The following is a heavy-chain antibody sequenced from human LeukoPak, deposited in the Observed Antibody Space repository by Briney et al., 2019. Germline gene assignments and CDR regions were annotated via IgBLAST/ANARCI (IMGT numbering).Heavy chain of an antibody. CDR2: IYTSGST. J-gene: IGHJ3*02. CDR1: GGSISSYY. D-gene: IGHD2-2*01. CDR3: AKDDIVVVPAPMPLAAFNI. Sequence: SETLSLTCTVSGGSISSYYWSWIRQPAGKGLEWIGRIYTSGSTNYNPSLKSRVTMSVDTSKNQFSLKLSSVTAADTAVYYCAKDDIVVVPAPMPLAAFNIWGQGKMVTVFS. V-gene: IGHV4-4*07.